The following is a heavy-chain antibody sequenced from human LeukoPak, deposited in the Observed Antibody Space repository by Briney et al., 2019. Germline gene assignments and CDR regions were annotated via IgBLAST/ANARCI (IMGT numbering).Heavy chain of an antibody. Sequence: SETLSLTCAVYGGSFSGYYWSWIRQPPGKGLEWIGEINHSGSTNYNPSLKSRVTISVDTSKNQFSLKLSSVTAADTAVYYCARVRRYYDILTGYPYFDYWGQGTLVTVSS. J-gene: IGHJ4*02. CDR2: INHSGST. V-gene: IGHV4-34*01. D-gene: IGHD3-9*01. CDR1: GGSFSGYY. CDR3: ARVRRYYDILTGYPYFDY.